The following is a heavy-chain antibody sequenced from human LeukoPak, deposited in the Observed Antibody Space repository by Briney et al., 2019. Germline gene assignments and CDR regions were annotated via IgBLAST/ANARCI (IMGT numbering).Heavy chain of an antibody. V-gene: IGHV4-34*06. CDR1: GGFFSGYY. CDR2: INHSGST. J-gene: IGHJ2*01. Sequence: SESLSLTCAVYGGFFSGYYWSWIRQPPGKGLEWIWEINHSGSTNYNPSLKSRVTMSVDVSSNQYPLMRGHGTAANTAYYCGILERTFFEVIMRWYSDLWGRGTLVTVPP. CDR3: ILERTFFEVIMRWYSDL. D-gene: IGHD2/OR15-2a*01.